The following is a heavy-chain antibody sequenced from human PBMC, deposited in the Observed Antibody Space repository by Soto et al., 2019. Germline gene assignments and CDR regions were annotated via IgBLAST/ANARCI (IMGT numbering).Heavy chain of an antibody. J-gene: IGHJ4*02. CDR2: AGPSGSST. V-gene: IGHV3-23*01. CDR3: ARTYYYDRTGYYRTFDY. Sequence: PGGSLRLSCSASGFTFGSYAMSWVRLAPGKGLEWVSVAGPSGSSTFYADSVRGRFTISRDNVENTLYLQMNSLRVADTALYFCARTYYYDRTGYYRTFDYWGQGTLVTVSS. CDR1: GFTFGSYA. D-gene: IGHD3-22*01.